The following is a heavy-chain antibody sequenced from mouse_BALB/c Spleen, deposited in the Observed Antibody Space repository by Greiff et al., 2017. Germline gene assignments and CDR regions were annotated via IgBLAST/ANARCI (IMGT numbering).Heavy chain of an antibody. CDR1: GYTFTSYW. Sequence: QVQLQQSGAELAKPGASVKMSCKASGYTFTSYWMHWVKQRPGQGLEWIGYINPSTGYTEYNQKFKDKATLTADKSSSTAYMQLSSLTSEDSAVYYCASGYGSSSDYWGQGTTLTVSS. CDR3: ASGYGSSSDY. J-gene: IGHJ2*01. D-gene: IGHD1-1*01. V-gene: IGHV1-7*01. CDR2: INPSTGYT.